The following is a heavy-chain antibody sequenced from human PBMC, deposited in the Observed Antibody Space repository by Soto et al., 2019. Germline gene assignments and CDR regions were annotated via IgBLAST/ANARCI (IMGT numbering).Heavy chain of an antibody. D-gene: IGHD3-22*01. V-gene: IGHV1-18*01. Sequence: ASVKVSCKASGYTFTSYGISWVRQTPGQGLEWMGWISAYNGNTNYAQKLQGRVTMTTDTSTSTAYMELRSLRSDDTAVYYCARGSPYYDSSGRPFGYWGQGTLVTVSS. CDR3: ARGSPYYDSSGRPFGY. CDR2: ISAYNGNT. J-gene: IGHJ4*02. CDR1: GYTFTSYG.